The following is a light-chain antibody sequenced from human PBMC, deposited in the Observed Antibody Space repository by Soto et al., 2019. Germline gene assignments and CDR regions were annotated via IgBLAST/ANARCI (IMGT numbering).Light chain of an antibody. CDR2: GES. CDR3: QQYGSSRYT. CDR1: QSVSRSY. V-gene: IGKV3-20*01. J-gene: IGKJ2*01. Sequence: EIVLTQSPGTLSLSPGERATLSCRASQSVSRSYLAWYQQKPGQAPRLLIYGESSRATGIPDRFSGSGSGRDFTLTISRLQPEDVAVYYCQQYGSSRYTFGQGTKLEIK.